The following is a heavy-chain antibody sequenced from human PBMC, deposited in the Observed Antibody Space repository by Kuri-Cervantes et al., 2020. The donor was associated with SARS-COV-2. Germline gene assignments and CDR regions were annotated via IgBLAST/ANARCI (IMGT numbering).Heavy chain of an antibody. Sequence: GGSLRLSCAASGFTFDDYAMHWVRQAPGKGLEWVSAISGSGGSTYYADSVKGRFTISRDNSKNTLYLQMNSLRAEDTAVYYCAKRRIMITFGGVSAFDYWGQGTLVTVSS. CDR1: GFTFDDYA. CDR2: ISGSGGST. D-gene: IGHD3-16*01. V-gene: IGHV3-23*01. J-gene: IGHJ4*02. CDR3: AKRRIMITFGGVSAFDY.